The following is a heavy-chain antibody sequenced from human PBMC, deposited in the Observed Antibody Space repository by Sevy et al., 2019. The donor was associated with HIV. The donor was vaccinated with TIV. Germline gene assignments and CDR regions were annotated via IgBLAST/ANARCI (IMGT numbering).Heavy chain of an antibody. CDR1: GFTFSNYY. CDR3: FVRIRDSSEIDY. D-gene: IGHD6-6*01. J-gene: IGHJ4*02. V-gene: IGHV3-74*01. Sequence: GGSLRLSCAASGFTFSNYYMNWVRQGPGKGLVWVARLNGDGSDINYADSVRGRFTISRDNNKNTLYLQMSSLRGEATAVYYCFVRIRDSSEIDYWGQGTLVTVSS. CDR2: LNGDGSDI.